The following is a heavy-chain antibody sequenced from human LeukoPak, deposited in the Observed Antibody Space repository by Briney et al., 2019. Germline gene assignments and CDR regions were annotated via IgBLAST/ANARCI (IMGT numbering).Heavy chain of an antibody. V-gene: IGHV3-21*01. J-gene: IGHJ6*04. D-gene: IGHD7-27*01. CDR3: AREKTGEKYYYGMDV. Sequence: PGGSLRPSCAASGFTFSSYSMNWVRQAPGKGLEWVSSISSSSSYIYYADSVKGRFTISRDNAKNSLYLQMNSLRAEDTAVYYCAREKTGEKYYYGMDVWGKGTTVTVSS. CDR2: ISSSSSYI. CDR1: GFTFSSYS.